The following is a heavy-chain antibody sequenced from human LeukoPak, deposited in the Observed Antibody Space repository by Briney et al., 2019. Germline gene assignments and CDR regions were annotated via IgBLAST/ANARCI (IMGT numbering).Heavy chain of an antibody. CDR1: GFTFSSYW. Sequence: GGSLRLSCAASGFTFSSYWMSWVRQAPGKGLEWVAFIRYDGSNYFHADSVKGRFTISRDNYRNTLYLQMNSLRPEDTAVYYCAKGLVSSSWCPDYWGQGTLVTVSS. D-gene: IGHD6-13*01. CDR2: IRYDGSNY. J-gene: IGHJ4*02. CDR3: AKGLVSSSWCPDY. V-gene: IGHV3-30*02.